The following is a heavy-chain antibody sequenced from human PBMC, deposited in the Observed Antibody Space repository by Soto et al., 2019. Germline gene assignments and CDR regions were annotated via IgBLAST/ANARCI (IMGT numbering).Heavy chain of an antibody. CDR2: IIPIFGTA. CDR3: ASEYGWYNYYYYGMDV. J-gene: IGHJ6*02. Sequence: ASVKVSCKASGGTFSSYAISWVRQAPGQGLEWMGGIIPIFGTAKYSQKFQGRVTITRDTSASTAYMELSSLRSEDTAVYYCASEYGWYNYYYYGMDVWGQGTTVTVSS. CDR1: GGTFSSYA. D-gene: IGHD6-19*01. V-gene: IGHV1-69*05.